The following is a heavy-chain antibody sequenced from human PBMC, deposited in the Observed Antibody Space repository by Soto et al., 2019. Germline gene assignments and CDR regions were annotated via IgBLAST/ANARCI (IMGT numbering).Heavy chain of an antibody. J-gene: IGHJ4*02. V-gene: IGHV1-69*01. D-gene: IGHD6-13*01. Sequence: QVQLVQSGAEVKKPGSSVKVSCKASGGTFSSYAISWVRQAPGQGLEWMGGIIPIFGTANYAQKFQGRVTITADESTSTAYMELSSLRSEDTAGYYCNWGIAAAGTPKSDDYWGQGTLVTVSS. CDR3: NWGIAAAGTPKSDDY. CDR2: IIPIFGTA. CDR1: GGTFSSYA.